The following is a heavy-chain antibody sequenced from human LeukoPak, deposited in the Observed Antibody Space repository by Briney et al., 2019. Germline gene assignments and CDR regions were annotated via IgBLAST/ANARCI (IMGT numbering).Heavy chain of an antibody. CDR2: IYYSGST. D-gene: IGHD5-18*01. V-gene: IGHV4-39*01. J-gene: IGHJ3*02. CDR3: ARYTAMVNDAFDI. Sequence: SETLSLTCTVSGVSISSSYSYWGWIRQPPGKGLEWIGSIYYSGSTYYNPSLKSRVTISVDTSKNQFSLKLSSVTAADTAVYYCARYTAMVNDAFDIWGQGTMVTVSS. CDR1: GVSISSSYSY.